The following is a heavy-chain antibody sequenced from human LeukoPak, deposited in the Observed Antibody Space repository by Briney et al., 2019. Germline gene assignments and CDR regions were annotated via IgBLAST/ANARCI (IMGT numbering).Heavy chain of an antibody. CDR1: GFTFSSYG. CDR2: IKKDGSEK. Sequence: GGSLRLSCAASGFTFSSYGMRWVRQPPGKGLAWVANIKKDGSEKYYVDSVKGRFTISRDNAKNSLYQQMNSLRAEDTAVYYCARVAAASIYYYYYMDVWGKGTTVTVSS. J-gene: IGHJ6*03. D-gene: IGHD6-13*01. V-gene: IGHV3-7*01. CDR3: ARVAAASIYYYYYMDV.